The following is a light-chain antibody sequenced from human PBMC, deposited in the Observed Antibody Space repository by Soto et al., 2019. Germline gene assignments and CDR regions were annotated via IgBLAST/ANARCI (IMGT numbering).Light chain of an antibody. CDR1: KLGDKY. CDR3: QAWDSSTAV. CDR2: QDS. J-gene: IGLJ2*01. V-gene: IGLV3-1*01. Sequence: YELTQPPSVSVSPGQTASITCSGDKLGDKYACWYQQKPGQSPVLVIYQDSKRPSGIPERFSGSNSGNTATLTISGTQAMDEADYYCQAWDSSTAVFGGGTKLTVL.